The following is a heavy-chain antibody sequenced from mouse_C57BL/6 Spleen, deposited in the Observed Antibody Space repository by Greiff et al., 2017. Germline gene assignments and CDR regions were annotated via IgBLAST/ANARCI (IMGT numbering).Heavy chain of an antibody. D-gene: IGHD1-2*01. CDR2: IDPENGDT. Sequence: EVQLQQSGAELVRPGASVKLSCTASGFNIKDDYMHWVKQRPEQGLEWIGWIDPENGDTEYASKFQGKATITADTSSNTAYLQLSSLTSEDTAVXYCPLLRRGYFDVWGTGTTVTVSS. J-gene: IGHJ1*03. CDR1: GFNIKDDY. V-gene: IGHV14-4*01. CDR3: PLLRRGYFDV.